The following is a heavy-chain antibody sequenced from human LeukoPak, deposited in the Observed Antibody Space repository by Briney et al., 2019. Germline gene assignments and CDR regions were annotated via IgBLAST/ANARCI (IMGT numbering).Heavy chain of an antibody. CDR3: ARHYTSGWDFDY. CDR2: IYYSGST. Sequence: PSETLSLTCTVSGASISSYYWSWVRQPPGKGLEWIEYIYYSGSTSCNPSLKSRVTISVDTSKNQFSLKLTSVTAADTAVHYCARHYTSGWDFDYWGQGTLVTVSS. V-gene: IGHV4-59*08. J-gene: IGHJ4*02. CDR1: GASISSYY. D-gene: IGHD6-19*01.